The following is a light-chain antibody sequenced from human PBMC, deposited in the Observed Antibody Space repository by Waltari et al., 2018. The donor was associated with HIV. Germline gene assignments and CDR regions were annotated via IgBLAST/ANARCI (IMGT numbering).Light chain of an antibody. Sequence: QSVVTQSPSASGTPGQSVTIYCSGSSPNIGTNNVFWYQHLPGTAPKLLIYRDSQRPSGCPDRISGSRSGPSASLAISGRRSEDEAVYYCVVWDDSLSGVVVGGGTSLTVL. CDR3: VVWDDSLSGVV. J-gene: IGLJ2*01. CDR1: SPNIGTNN. CDR2: RDS. V-gene: IGLV1-47*01.